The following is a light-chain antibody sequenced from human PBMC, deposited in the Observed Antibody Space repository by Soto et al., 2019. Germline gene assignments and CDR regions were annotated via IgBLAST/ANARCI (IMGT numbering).Light chain of an antibody. J-gene: IGKJ1*01. V-gene: IGKV3-20*01. CDR2: GAS. CDR3: QQYGSSPLWT. Sequence: EIVLTQSPGTLSLSPGERATLSCRASQSVSSSYLARYQQKPGQAPRLLIYGASNRATGIPDRFSGSGSGTDFTLTISRLEPDDFAVYYCQQYGSSPLWTFGQGTKVEIK. CDR1: QSVSSSY.